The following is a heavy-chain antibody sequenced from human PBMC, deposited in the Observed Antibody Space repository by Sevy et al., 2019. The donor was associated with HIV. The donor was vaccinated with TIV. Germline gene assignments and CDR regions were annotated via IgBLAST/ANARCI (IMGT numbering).Heavy chain of an antibody. Sequence: ASVKVSCKVSGHTLSEFAMHWVRLAPGKGLEWMGTFDPEDGKTLHAQNFQGRVTMTEDTSTDTAYMEVNNLRSEDTAVYYCARIKDYYDRSGDRFDYWGQGTLVTVSS. CDR1: GHTLSEFA. V-gene: IGHV1-24*01. J-gene: IGHJ4*02. CDR2: FDPEDGKT. D-gene: IGHD3-22*01. CDR3: ARIKDYYDRSGDRFDY.